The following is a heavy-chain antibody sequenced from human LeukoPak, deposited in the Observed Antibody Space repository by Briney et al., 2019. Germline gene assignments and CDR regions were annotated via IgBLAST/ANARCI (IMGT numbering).Heavy chain of an antibody. CDR1: GGSISSGSYY. Sequence: SETLSLTCTVSGGSISSGSYYWSWIRQPAGKGLEWIGRIYTSGSTNYNPSLKRRVTISVDTSKDQFSLKLSSVTAADTAVYYCARDEFGYDFWSGYPPYYYMDVWGKGTTVTVSS. CDR2: IYTSGST. D-gene: IGHD3-3*01. CDR3: ARDEFGYDFWSGYPPYYYMDV. J-gene: IGHJ6*03. V-gene: IGHV4-61*02.